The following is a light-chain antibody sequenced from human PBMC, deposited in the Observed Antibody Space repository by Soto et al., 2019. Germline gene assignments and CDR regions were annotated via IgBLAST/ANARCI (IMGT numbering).Light chain of an antibody. Sequence: EIVLPQSPGTLSLSPGERATLSCRASQSVSANFVAWYQQKPGQPPRLFIFAASGRAAGIPDRFSGSGSGTAFPLTISRLEPEDFAVYYCQQYGSSRYTFAQGTKLEI. J-gene: IGKJ2*01. V-gene: IGKV3-20*01. CDR3: QQYGSSRYT. CDR1: QSVSANF. CDR2: AAS.